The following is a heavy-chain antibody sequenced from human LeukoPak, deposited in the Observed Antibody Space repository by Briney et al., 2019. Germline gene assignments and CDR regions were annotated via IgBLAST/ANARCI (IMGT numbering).Heavy chain of an antibody. D-gene: IGHD2-2*01. J-gene: IGHJ4*02. CDR3: ARQSSSSWYVDY. CDR1: GYSFTSSW. Sequence: GESLKISCRGFGYSFTSSWIAWVRQMPGKGLEWMGIIYPGDSDTRYSPSLQGQVTISADKSISTAYLQRSSLKASDTAVYYCARQSSSSWYVDYWGQGTLVTVSS. CDR2: IYPGDSDT. V-gene: IGHV5-51*01.